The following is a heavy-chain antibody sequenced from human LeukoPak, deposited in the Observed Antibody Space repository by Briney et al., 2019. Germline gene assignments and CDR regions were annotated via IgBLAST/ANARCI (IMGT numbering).Heavy chain of an antibody. CDR2: IIPIFGTA. V-gene: IGHV1-69*05. Sequence: ASVKVSCKASGGTFSSYAISWVRQAPGQGLEWMGRIIPIFGTANYAQKFQGRVTITTDESTSTAYMELSSLRSDDTAVYYCARTYGDCFDYWGQGTLVTVSS. D-gene: IGHD4-17*01. CDR3: ARTYGDCFDY. CDR1: GGTFSSYA. J-gene: IGHJ4*02.